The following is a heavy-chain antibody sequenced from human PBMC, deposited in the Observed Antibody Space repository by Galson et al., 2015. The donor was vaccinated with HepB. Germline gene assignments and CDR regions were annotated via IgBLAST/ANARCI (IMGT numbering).Heavy chain of an antibody. V-gene: IGHV3-48*04. CDR3: ARERGSIFSQLYYFDY. CDR2: ISSSSSTTI. D-gene: IGHD3-16*01. CDR1: GFTFNSYS. Sequence: SLRLSCAASGFTFNSYSMNWVRQAPGKGLEWLSCISSSSSTTIYYADSVKGRFTISRDNAKSSLYLQMNSLRAEDTAVYYCARERGSIFSQLYYFDYWGQGALVTVSS. J-gene: IGHJ4*02.